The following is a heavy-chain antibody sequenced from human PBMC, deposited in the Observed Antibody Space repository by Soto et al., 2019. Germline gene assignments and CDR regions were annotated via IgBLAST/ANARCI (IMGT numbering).Heavy chain of an antibody. CDR1: GGSISSGDYY. D-gene: IGHD3-3*01. CDR3: AREGCDFWSGYCDAFDI. CDR2: IYYSGST. Sequence: NPSETLSLTCTVSGGSISSGDYYWSWIRQPPGKGLEWIGYIYYSGSTYYNPSLKSRVTISVDTSKNQFSLKLSSVTAADTAVYYCAREGCDFWSGYCDAFDIWGQGTMVTVSS. J-gene: IGHJ3*02. V-gene: IGHV4-30-4*01.